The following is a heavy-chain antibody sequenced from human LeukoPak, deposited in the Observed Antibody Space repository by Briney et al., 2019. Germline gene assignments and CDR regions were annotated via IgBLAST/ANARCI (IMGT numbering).Heavy chain of an antibody. Sequence: GGSLRLSCAASGFTFSSYSMNWVRQAPGKGLEWVSSISSSSSYIYYADSVKGRFTISRDNAKNSLYLQMNSLRAEDTAVYYCARVVDSGYATGDLLEYYFDYWGQGTLVTVSS. V-gene: IGHV3-21*01. CDR3: ARVVDSGYATGDLLEYYFDY. D-gene: IGHD5-12*01. J-gene: IGHJ4*02. CDR1: GFTFSSYS. CDR2: ISSSSSYI.